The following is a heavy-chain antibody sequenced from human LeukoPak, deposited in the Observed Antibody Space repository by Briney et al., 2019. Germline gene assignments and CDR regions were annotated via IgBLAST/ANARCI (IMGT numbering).Heavy chain of an antibody. D-gene: IGHD3-10*01. V-gene: IGHV4-4*07. CDR3: ARVTSFNGSGSYIDY. CDR2: IYTSGST. J-gene: IGHJ4*02. Sequence: SETLSLTCTVSGGSISSYYWSWIRQPAGKGLEWIGRIYTSGSTNYNPSLKSRVTMSVDTSKNQFSLKLSSVTAVDTAVYYCARVTSFNGSGSYIDYWGQGTLVTVSS. CDR1: GGSISSYY.